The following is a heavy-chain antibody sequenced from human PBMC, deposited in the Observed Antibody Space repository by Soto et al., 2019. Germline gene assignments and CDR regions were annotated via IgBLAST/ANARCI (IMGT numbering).Heavy chain of an antibody. V-gene: IGHV1-69*02. CDR1: GGTLSSYT. D-gene: IGHD3-10*01. CDR3: ARFRGSYGMDV. CDR2: IIPILGIT. Sequence: QVQLVQSGAEVKKPGSSVKDSCKASGGTLSSYTISWVRQTPGQRLEWMERIIPILGITNYAQKFQGRVTITAYKSRSTSYMVLSSLRSDDTAVYYCARFRGSYGMDVWGQGTTVTVSS. J-gene: IGHJ6*02.